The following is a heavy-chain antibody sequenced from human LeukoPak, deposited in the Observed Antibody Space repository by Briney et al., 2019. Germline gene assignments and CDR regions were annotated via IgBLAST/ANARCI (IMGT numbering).Heavy chain of an antibody. D-gene: IGHD2-21*02. CDR3: APGGMVTAIGKDYYFDY. Sequence: PSETLSLTCTVSGGSISSGGYYWSWIRQHPGGGLVWIGYIYYSGSTYYNRSRKSRVTISVDPSKTQSSLELSSVPAADPALYYCAPGGMVTAIGKDYYFDYWRQGTLLTVSS. V-gene: IGHV4-31*03. J-gene: IGHJ4*02. CDR1: GGSISSGGYY. CDR2: IYYSGST.